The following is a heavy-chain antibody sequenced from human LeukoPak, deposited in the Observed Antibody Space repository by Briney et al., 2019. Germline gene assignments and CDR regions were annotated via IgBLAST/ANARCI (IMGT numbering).Heavy chain of an antibody. V-gene: IGHV3-21*01. D-gene: IGHD1-26*01. CDR3: ASGSGSRDDAFDI. CDR2: ISSSSSYI. CDR1: GFTFSSYS. Sequence: GGSLRLSCAASGFTFSSYSMNWVRQAPGKGLEGVSSISSSSSYIYYADSVKGRFTIARDNAKNSLYLQMHSLRAEDTAVYYCASGSGSRDDAFDIWGQGTMVTVSS. J-gene: IGHJ3*02.